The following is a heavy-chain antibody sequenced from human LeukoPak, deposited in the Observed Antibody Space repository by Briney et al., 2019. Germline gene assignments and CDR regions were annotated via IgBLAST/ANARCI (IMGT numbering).Heavy chain of an antibody. CDR3: ARYCGGDCYASSGAFDI. V-gene: IGHV4-38-2*02. Sequence: SETLSLTCTVSGYSISSGYYWGWIRQPPGKGLEWIGSIYHSGSTYYNPSLKSRVTISVDTSKNQFSLKLSSVTAADTAVYYCARYCGGDCYASSGAFDIWGQGTMVTVSS. CDR2: IYHSGST. D-gene: IGHD2-21*02. J-gene: IGHJ3*02. CDR1: GYSISSGYY.